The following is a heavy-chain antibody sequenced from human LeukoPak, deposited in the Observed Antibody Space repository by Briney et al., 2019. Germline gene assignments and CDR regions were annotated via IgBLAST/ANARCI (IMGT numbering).Heavy chain of an antibody. CDR3: VKEVTGYGYFDY. CDR1: GFTFSSYT. V-gene: IGHV3-23*01. Sequence: PGGSLRLSCAASGFTFSSYTMTWVRQAPGKGLEWVSATSGSGGSTYYADSVRGRFTISRDNSKNTLYLQLNSLRGDDTAVYYCVKEVTGYGYFDYWGRGTLVTVSS. D-gene: IGHD2-2*03. CDR2: TSGSGGST. J-gene: IGHJ4*02.